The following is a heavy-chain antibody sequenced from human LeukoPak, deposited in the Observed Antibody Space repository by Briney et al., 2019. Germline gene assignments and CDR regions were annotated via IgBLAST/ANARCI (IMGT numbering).Heavy chain of an antibody. CDR3: AYKWEPRTDDAFDI. D-gene: IGHD1-26*01. CDR2: INPNSGGT. CDR1: GYTFTGYY. V-gene: IGHV1-2*02. Sequence: GASVKVSCKASGYTFTGYYMHWVRQAPGQGLEWMGWINPNSGGTNYAQKFQGRVTMTRDTSISTAYMEPSRLRSDDTAVYYCAYKWEPRTDDAFDIWGQGTMVTVSS. J-gene: IGHJ3*02.